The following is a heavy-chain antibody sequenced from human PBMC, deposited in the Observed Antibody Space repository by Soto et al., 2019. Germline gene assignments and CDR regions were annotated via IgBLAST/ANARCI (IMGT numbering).Heavy chain of an antibody. V-gene: IGHV4-30-2*01. CDR3: ARGQVVAAQH. CDR2: IYHSGST. D-gene: IGHD2-15*01. CDR1: GGSISSGGYS. J-gene: IGHJ4*02. Sequence: SETLYLTCAVSGGSISSGGYSWSWIRQPPGKGLEWIGYIYHSGSTYYNPSLKSRVTISVDRSKNQFSLKLSSVTAADTAVYYCARGQVVAAQHWGQGTLVTVSS.